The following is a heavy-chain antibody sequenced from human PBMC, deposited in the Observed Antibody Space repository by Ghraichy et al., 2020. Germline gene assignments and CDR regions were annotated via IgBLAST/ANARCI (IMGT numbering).Heavy chain of an antibody. D-gene: IGHD4-23*01. V-gene: IGHV3-48*02. CDR2: ITISSRSI. CDR3: ARGSRVVRFYYYDGMDV. CDR1: GFSFSGYS. Sequence: GGSLRLSCVGSGFSFSGYSMNWVRQSPGKGLEWVSYITISSRSIFYADSVKGRFTISRDNAKNSLSLQMNSLRDEDTAVYYCARGSRVVRFYYYDGMDVWGQGTTVTVSS. J-gene: IGHJ6*02.